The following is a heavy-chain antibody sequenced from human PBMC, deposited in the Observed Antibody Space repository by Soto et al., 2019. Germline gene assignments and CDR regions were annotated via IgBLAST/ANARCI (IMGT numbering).Heavy chain of an antibody. D-gene: IGHD3-16*01. Sequence: SATPTLACTFYGVSISSGDYYWSWIRQPPGKGLEWIGYIYYSGGTYYNPSLKSRVAISVDTSKNQFSLKLSSVTAADTAVYYCARHTDYGGEYYIDYWGQGTLVTVSS. CDR1: GVSISSGDYY. J-gene: IGHJ4*02. V-gene: IGHV4-30-4*01. CDR2: IYYSGGT. CDR3: ARHTDYGGEYYIDY.